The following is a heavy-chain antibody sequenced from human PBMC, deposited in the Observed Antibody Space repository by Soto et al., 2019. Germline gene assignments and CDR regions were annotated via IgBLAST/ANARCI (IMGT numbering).Heavy chain of an antibody. J-gene: IGHJ6*03. Sequence: GGSLRLSCAASGFTFSSYAMTWVRQAPGKGLEWVSTISGSGISTYHADSVKGRFTISRDNSKNTLYLQMDSLSAEDTAIYYCAKDSRISLLRGGRDYYYKDVWGKGTTVTVSS. V-gene: IGHV3-23*01. CDR2: ISGSGIST. CDR3: AKDSRISLLRGGRDYYYKDV. D-gene: IGHD3-10*01. CDR1: GFTFSSYA.